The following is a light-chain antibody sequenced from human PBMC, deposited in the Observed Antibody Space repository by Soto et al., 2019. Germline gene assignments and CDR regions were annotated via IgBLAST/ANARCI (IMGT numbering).Light chain of an antibody. J-gene: IGKJ1*01. CDR2: GAS. CDR3: QQYVTPPRT. Sequence: EVVLTQSPDTLSLSPGETATLSCRASQSLRATYVAWYQQRPGQAPRLLIYGASFRATGIPARFSGRGSGTDFTLSISRLEPEDFAVYYCQQYVTPPRTFGQGTKVEIK. CDR1: QSLRATY. V-gene: IGKV3-20*01.